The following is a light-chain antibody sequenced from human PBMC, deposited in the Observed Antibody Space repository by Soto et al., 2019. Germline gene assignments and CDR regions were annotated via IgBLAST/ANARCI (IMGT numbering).Light chain of an antibody. CDR2: GAS. CDR3: SSHTISSSLQV. J-gene: IGLJ1*01. V-gene: IGLV2-14*01. CDR1: ISDFVVYNY. Sequence: QSVLTQPASVSGSPGQSITISCTGTISDFVVYNYVSWYQQHPGKAPKLMIYGASNRPSGVSNRFSGSKSGNTASLTISGLQADDEADYYCSSHTISSSLQVFGTGTKVTVL.